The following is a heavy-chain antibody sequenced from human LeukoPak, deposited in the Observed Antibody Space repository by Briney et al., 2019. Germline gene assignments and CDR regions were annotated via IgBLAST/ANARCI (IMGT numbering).Heavy chain of an antibody. V-gene: IGHV4-34*01. Sequence: SETLSLTCAVYGGSFSGYYWCWIRQPPGKGLEWIGEINHSGSTNYNPSLKSRVTISVDTSKNQFSLGLSSVTAADTAVYYCARDTAVAIPFDYWGQGTLVTVSS. J-gene: IGHJ4*02. D-gene: IGHD6-19*01. CDR3: ARDTAVAIPFDY. CDR2: INHSGST. CDR1: GGSFSGYY.